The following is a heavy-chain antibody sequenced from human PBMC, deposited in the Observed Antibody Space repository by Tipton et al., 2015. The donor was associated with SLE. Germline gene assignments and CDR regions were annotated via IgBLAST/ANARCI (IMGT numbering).Heavy chain of an antibody. CDR3: ARDGLNWFDP. D-gene: IGHD3/OR15-3a*01. V-gene: IGHV4-39*07. CDR1: GGSIRSSSYY. J-gene: IGHJ5*02. Sequence: TLSLTCPVSGGSIRSSSYYWGWIRQPPGKGLEWIGGIYHSGSTYYNPSLKSRVTISVDTSKNQFSLKLSSVTAADTAVYYCARDGLNWFDPWGQGTLVTVSS. CDR2: IYHSGST.